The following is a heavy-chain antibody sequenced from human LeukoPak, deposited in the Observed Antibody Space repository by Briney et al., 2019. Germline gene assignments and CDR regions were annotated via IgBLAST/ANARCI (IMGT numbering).Heavy chain of an antibody. J-gene: IGHJ4*02. CDR1: GGSISSYY. CDR3: ARGLSGDILTGREGCFDY. Sequence: SETLSLTCTVSGGSISSYYWSWIRQPPGKGLEWIGYIYYSGSTNYNPSLKSRVTISVDTSKNQFSLKLSSVTAADTAVYYCARGLSGDILTGREGCFDYWGQGTLVTVSS. CDR2: IYYSGST. D-gene: IGHD3-9*01. V-gene: IGHV4-59*12.